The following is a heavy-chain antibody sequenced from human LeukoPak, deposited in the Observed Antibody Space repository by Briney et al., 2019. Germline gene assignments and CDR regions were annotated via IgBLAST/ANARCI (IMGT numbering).Heavy chain of an antibody. Sequence: GGSLRLSCAASGFPFSNDEMNWVRQAPGKGLEWVSYISSGGSAIYCADSVKGRFTISRDNAKNSLYLQMNSLRAEDTAVYYCARSRTLGYWGQGTLVTVSS. J-gene: IGHJ4*02. CDR1: GFPFSNDE. CDR2: ISSGGSAI. D-gene: IGHD1-7*01. V-gene: IGHV3-48*03. CDR3: ARSRTLGY.